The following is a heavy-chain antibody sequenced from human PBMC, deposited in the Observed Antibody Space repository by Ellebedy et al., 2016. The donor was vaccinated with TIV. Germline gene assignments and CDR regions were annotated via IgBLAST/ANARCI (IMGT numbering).Heavy chain of an antibody. CDR2: ISSRTNYI. D-gene: IGHD1-26*01. J-gene: IGHJ4*02. Sequence: GESLKISXAASGFTFSSYTMNWVRQAPGKGLEWVSSISSRTNYIHYADSVKGRFTISRDNAKNSLYLQMDSLRAEDTAVYYCAKVESGSYQSPFDYWGQGTLVTVSS. CDR3: AKVESGSYQSPFDY. V-gene: IGHV3-21*01. CDR1: GFTFSSYT.